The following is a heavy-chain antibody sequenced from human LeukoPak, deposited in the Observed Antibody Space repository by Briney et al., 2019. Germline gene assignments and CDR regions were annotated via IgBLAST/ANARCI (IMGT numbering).Heavy chain of an antibody. V-gene: IGHV4-61*01. D-gene: IGHD1-26*01. Sequence: KPSETLSLTCTVSGGSISSSSYYWSWIRQPPGKGLEWIGYIYHSGNTNSNPSLKSRVTISVDTTKNQFSLKLSSVTAADTAVYYCAREDLVGATGGGFDYWGQGTLVTVSS. CDR2: IYHSGNT. CDR3: AREDLVGATGGGFDY. J-gene: IGHJ4*02. CDR1: GGSISSSSYY.